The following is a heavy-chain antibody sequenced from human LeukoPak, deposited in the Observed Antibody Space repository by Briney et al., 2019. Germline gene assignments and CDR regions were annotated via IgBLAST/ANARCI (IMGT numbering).Heavy chain of an antibody. CDR1: GFTVSSNY. D-gene: IGHD3-10*01. CDR3: VKDAGFRTEY. CDR2: LYSGGGT. V-gene: IGHV3-66*01. J-gene: IGHJ4*02. Sequence: GGSLRLSCAASGFTVSSNYMSWVRQAPGQGLEWVSILYSGGGTNYANSVKGRFTISRDNSRNTLFLRMNSLRAEDTAVYYCVKDAGFRTEYWGQGTLVTVSS.